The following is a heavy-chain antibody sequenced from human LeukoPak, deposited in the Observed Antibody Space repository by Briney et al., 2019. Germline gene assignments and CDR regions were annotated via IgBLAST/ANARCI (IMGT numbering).Heavy chain of an antibody. V-gene: IGHV4-59*01. Sequence: PSEILSLNCTVSGGSISSYYWSWIRQPPGKGQEWIGYIYYSGSTNYNPSLKSRVTISVDTSKNQFSLKLSSVTAADTAVYYCARTYSSSWLFDYWGQGTLVTVSS. CDR1: GGSISSYY. J-gene: IGHJ4*02. D-gene: IGHD6-13*01. CDR2: IYYSGST. CDR3: ARTYSSSWLFDY.